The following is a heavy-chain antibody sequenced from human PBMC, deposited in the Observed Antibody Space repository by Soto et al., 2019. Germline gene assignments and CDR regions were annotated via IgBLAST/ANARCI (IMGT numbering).Heavy chain of an antibody. CDR3: ARGLVLGLKSAFDM. CDR1: GFSLSGYG. CDR2: IKQDGSEK. J-gene: IGHJ3*02. Sequence: GSMRLSCDVSGFSLSGYGMHWVRQAQGKGLEWVANIKQDGSEKYYVDSVKGRFTISRDNAKNSLYLQMNSLRAEDTAVYFCARGLVLGLKSAFDMWGQGTMVTVPS. D-gene: IGHD2-15*01. V-gene: IGHV3-7*04.